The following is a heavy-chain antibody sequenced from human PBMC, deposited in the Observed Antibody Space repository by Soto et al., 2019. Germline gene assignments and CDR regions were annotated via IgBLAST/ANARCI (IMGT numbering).Heavy chain of an antibody. J-gene: IGHJ4*02. CDR3: ASSGWWYFDY. Sequence: QLQLQESGPGLVKPSETLSLTCTVSGGSISSSSYYWGWIRQPPGKGLEWIGSIYYSGSTYYNPSLKSRVTISVDTSKNQFSLKLSSETAADTAVYYCASSGWWYFDYWGQGTLVTVSS. D-gene: IGHD6-19*01. V-gene: IGHV4-39*01. CDR1: GGSISSSSYY. CDR2: IYYSGST.